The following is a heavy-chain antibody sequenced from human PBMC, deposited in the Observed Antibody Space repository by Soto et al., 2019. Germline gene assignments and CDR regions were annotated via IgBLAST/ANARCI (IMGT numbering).Heavy chain of an antibody. J-gene: IGHJ5*02. CDR3: ARDHPNQLLNYTWFDP. D-gene: IGHD2-2*01. V-gene: IGHV4-31*03. Sequence: PSETLYLTCTVSGGSISSGGYYWSWIRQHPGKGLEWIGYIYYSGSTYYNPSLKSRVTISVDTSKNQFSLKLSSVTAADTAVYYCARDHPNQLLNYTWFDPWGQGTLVTVSS. CDR2: IYYSGST. CDR1: GGSISSGGYY.